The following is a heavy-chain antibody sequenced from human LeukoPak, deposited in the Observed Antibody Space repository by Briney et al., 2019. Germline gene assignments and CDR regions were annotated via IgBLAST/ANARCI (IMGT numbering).Heavy chain of an antibody. CDR1: GFTFSSYW. CDR3: TREGYIYSTYYFDY. CDR2: INHNGNVN. D-gene: IGHD5-18*01. V-gene: IGHV3-7*01. J-gene: IGHJ4*02. Sequence: GGSLRLSCAASGFTFSSYWMNWARQAPGKGLEWVASINHNGNVNYYVDSVKGRFTISRDNARNSLFLEMNSLRAEDTAVYYCTREGYIYSTYYFDYWGQGALVTVSS.